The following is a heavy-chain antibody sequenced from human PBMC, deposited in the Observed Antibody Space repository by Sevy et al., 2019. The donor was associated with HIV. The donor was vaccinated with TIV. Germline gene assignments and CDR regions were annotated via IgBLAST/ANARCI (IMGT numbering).Heavy chain of an antibody. J-gene: IGHJ4*02. V-gene: IGHV3-33*01. CDR3: ARSQEFYDYGDYGPAFMPDY. Sequence: GGSLRLSCAASGFTFSTYGMHWVRQAPGKGLEWIAVMWFDGSNTYYADSVKGRFTISRDIAKNTLHLQMNSLRAEDTAVYYSARSQEFYDYGDYGPAFMPDYWGQGTLVTVSS. CDR1: GFTFSTYG. D-gene: IGHD4-17*01. CDR2: MWFDGSNT.